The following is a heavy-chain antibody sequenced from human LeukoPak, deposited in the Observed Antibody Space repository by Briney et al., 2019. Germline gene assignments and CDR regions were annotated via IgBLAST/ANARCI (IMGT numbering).Heavy chain of an antibody. CDR2: ISSNSNYI. CDR1: GFTFSSYT. J-gene: IGHJ6*02. CDR3: ARDRCSGGSCYGYYYGMDV. D-gene: IGHD2-15*01. Sequence: GGSLRLSCAASGFTFSSYTMNWLRQAPGKGLEWVSSISSNSNYIYYTDSVKGRFTISRDNAKNSLYLQMNSLRAEDTAVYYCARDRCSGGSCYGYYYGMDVWGQGTTVTVSS. V-gene: IGHV3-21*01.